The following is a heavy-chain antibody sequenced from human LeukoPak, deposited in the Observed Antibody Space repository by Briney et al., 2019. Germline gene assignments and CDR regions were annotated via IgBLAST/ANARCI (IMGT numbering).Heavy chain of an antibody. CDR2: IRYDGSNK. V-gene: IGHV3-30*02. J-gene: IGHJ4*02. D-gene: IGHD6-19*01. CDR3: AKDHGQRLVPKGVGY. CDR1: GFTFSSYG. Sequence: GGSLRLSCAASGFTFSSYGMHWVRRAPGKGLEWVAFIRYDGSNKYYADSVKGRFTISRDNSKNTLYLQMNSLRAEDTAVYYCAKDHGQRLVPKGVGYWGQGTLVTVSS.